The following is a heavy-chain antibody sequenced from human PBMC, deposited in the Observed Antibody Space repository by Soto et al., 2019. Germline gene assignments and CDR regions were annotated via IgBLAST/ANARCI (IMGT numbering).Heavy chain of an antibody. CDR3: ARDPPAGSSSTSCFKGWYYYYGMDV. J-gene: IGHJ6*02. V-gene: IGHV1-69*06. D-gene: IGHD2-2*01. CDR2: IIPIFGTA. Sequence: ASVKVSCKASGGTFSSYAISWVRQAPGQGLEWMGGIIPIFGTANYAQKFQGRVTITADKSTSTAYMELSSLRSEDTAVYYCARDPPAGSSSTSCFKGWYYYYGMDVWGQGTTVTVSS. CDR1: GGTFSSYA.